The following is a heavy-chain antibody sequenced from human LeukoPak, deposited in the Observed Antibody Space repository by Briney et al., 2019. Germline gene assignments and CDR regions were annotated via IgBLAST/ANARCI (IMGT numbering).Heavy chain of an antibody. V-gene: IGHV3-7*04. CDR1: GFSFDRYW. CDR2: IKEDGSAK. Sequence: GGSLRLSCAGSGFSFDRYWMSWVRQAPGKGLEWVANIKEDGSAKYYVDSVKGRFTISRDNAKNSLYLQMNSLRAEDTAVYYCARGFTEYFQHWGQGTLVTVSS. J-gene: IGHJ1*01. CDR3: ARGFTEYFQH.